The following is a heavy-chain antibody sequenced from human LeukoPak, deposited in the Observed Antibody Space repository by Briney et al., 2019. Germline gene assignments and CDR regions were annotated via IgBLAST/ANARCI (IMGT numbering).Heavy chain of an antibody. J-gene: IGHJ5*02. CDR1: GGSISSSSYY. V-gene: IGHV4-39*01. CDR2: IYYSGST. CDR3: ARHVEVRSGYYFWFDP. D-gene: IGHD3-3*01. Sequence: PSETPSLTCTVSGGSISSSSYYWGWIRQPPGKGLEWIGSIYYSGSTYYNPSLKSRVTISVDTSKNQFSLKLSSVTAADTAVYYCARHVEVRSGYYFWFDPWGQGTLVTVSS.